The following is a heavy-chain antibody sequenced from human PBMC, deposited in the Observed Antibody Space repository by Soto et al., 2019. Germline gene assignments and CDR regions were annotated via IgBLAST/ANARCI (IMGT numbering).Heavy chain of an antibody. CDR3: ARGYDSSGYYHGPGYFDY. V-gene: IGHV6-1*01. Sequence: QVQLQQSGPGLVKPSQTLSLTCAISGDSVSSNSAAWNWIRQSPSRGLEWLGRTYYRSKWYNDYAVSVKSRITINPDTSKNQFSLQLNSVTPEDTAVYYCARGYDSSGYYHGPGYFDYWGQGTLVTVYS. CDR2: TYYRSKWYN. J-gene: IGHJ4*02. D-gene: IGHD3-22*01. CDR1: GDSVSSNSAA.